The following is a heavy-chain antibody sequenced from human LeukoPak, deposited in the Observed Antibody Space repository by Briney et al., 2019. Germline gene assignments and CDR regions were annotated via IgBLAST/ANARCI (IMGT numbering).Heavy chain of an antibody. CDR3: TRHRPDTYSSVAFDI. V-gene: IGHV3-72*01. CDR1: GFIFSDFY. CDR2: TRMKAHGAST. J-gene: IGHJ3*02. Sequence: GGSLRLSCAASGFIFSDFYMDWVRQAPGKGLEWVAQTRMKAHGASTEYAASVKGRFTISRGDSKNFLYLQMNSLKTEDTAVYYCTRHRPDTYSSVAFDIWGQGTMVTVSS. D-gene: IGHD5-18*01.